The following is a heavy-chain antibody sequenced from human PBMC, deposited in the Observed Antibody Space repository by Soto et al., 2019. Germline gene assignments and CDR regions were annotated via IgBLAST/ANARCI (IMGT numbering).Heavy chain of an antibody. J-gene: IGHJ5*02. CDR1: GYTFTGSY. V-gene: IGHV1-2*04. CDR3: ARVRPPLRYFDGGNWFDP. D-gene: IGHD3-9*01. CDR2: INPTSGGT. Sequence: AFCKVSVEASGYTFTGSYMHWVRQAPGQGLEWMGWINPTSGGTNYAQKFQGWVTMTRDTYISTAYMELRSLRSDDTAVYYCARVRPPLRYFDGGNWFDPWGQGTLVTVYS.